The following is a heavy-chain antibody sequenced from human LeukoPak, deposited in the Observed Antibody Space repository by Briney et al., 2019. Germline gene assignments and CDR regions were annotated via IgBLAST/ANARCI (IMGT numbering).Heavy chain of an antibody. D-gene: IGHD4-17*01. CDR3: AKDIGYGDYSIFDY. CDR1: GFTFSSYG. Sequence: PGRSLRLSCAASGFTFSSYGMHWVRHAPGKGLEWVSGISWNSGSIGYADSVKGRFTISRDNAKNSLYLQMNSLRAEDTALYYCAKDIGYGDYSIFDYWGQGTLVTVSS. V-gene: IGHV3-9*01. J-gene: IGHJ4*02. CDR2: ISWNSGSI.